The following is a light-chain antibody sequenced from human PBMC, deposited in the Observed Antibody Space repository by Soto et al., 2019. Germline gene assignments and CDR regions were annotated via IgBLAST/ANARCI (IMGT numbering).Light chain of an antibody. CDR3: SSYTTTTTGV. V-gene: IGLV2-14*01. CDR1: SSDVGNYPY. Sequence: QSALTQPASVSGSPGQSITISCTGTSSDVGNYPYVSWYQQHPGKAPKLMIYEVSNRPSGVSIRFSGSKSGNTASLTISGLQAEDEADYYCSSYTTTTTGVFGGGTKVTVL. J-gene: IGLJ3*02. CDR2: EVS.